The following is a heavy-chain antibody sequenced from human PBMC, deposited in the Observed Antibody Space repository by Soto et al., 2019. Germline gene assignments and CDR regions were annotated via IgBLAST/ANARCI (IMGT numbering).Heavy chain of an antibody. Sequence: EVQLLESGGGLVQPGGSLRLSCAASGFTFSSYAMSWVRQAPGKGLEWVSAISGSGGSTYYADSVKGRFTISRDNSKTTLDLQMNSLRAEGPAVYYCAKGGVAGSIPITPWGQGTLVTVSS. CDR3: AKGGVAGSIPITP. CDR1: GFTFSSYA. V-gene: IGHV3-23*01. D-gene: IGHD6-19*01. CDR2: ISGSGGST. J-gene: IGHJ5*02.